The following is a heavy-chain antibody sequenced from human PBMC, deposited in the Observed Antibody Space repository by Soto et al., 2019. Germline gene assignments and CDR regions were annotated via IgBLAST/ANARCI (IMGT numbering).Heavy chain of an antibody. CDR2: ISSSSYI. Sequence: GGSLRLSCAASGFTFSSYIMNWFGQAPGKGLGWVSSISSSSYIYYADSVKGRFTISRDNAKNSLYLQMNSLRAEDTAVYYCARDSRGSGWSDPYFDYWGQGTLVPVS. V-gene: IGHV3-21*01. D-gene: IGHD6-19*01. CDR3: ARDSRGSGWSDPYFDY. CDR1: GFTFSSYI. J-gene: IGHJ4*02.